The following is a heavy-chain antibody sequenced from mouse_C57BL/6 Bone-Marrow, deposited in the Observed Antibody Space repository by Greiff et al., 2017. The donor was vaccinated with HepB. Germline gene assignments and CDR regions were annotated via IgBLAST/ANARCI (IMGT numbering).Heavy chain of an antibody. CDR2: IYPGSGST. CDR1: GYTFTSYW. CDR3: ASPVVEEDYAMDY. V-gene: IGHV1-55*01. J-gene: IGHJ4*01. D-gene: IGHD1-1*01. Sequence: QVHVKQPGAELVKPGASVKMSCKASGYTFTSYWITWVKQRPGQGLEWIGDIYPGSGSTNYNEKFKSKATLTVDTSSSTAYMQLSSLTSEDSAVYYCASPVVEEDYAMDYWGQGTSVTVSS.